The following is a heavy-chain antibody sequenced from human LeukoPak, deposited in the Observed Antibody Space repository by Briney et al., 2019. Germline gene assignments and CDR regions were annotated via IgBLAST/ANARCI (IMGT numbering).Heavy chain of an antibody. Sequence: SVKVSCKASGGTFSSYAINWVRQAPGQGLEWMGRIIPILGIANYAQKFQGRVTITADKSTSTAYMELSSLRSEDTAVYYCAREEGRKNALDYWGQGTLITVSS. D-gene: IGHD1-14*01. CDR2: IIPILGIA. CDR3: AREEGRKNALDY. V-gene: IGHV1-69*04. J-gene: IGHJ4*02. CDR1: GGTFSSYA.